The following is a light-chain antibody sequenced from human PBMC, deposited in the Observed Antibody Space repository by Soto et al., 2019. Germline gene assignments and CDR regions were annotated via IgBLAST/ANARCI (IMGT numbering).Light chain of an antibody. CDR3: QQYNSYSPRT. J-gene: IGKJ2*01. V-gene: IGKV1-5*03. CDR2: KAS. CDR1: QSISSW. Sequence: DIQMTQSPSTLSASVGDRVTITCRASQSISSWLAWYQQKPGKAPKLLICKASSLESGVPSRFSGSGSGTEFTLTISSLQPDDFATYYCQQYNSYSPRTFGQGTKLEIK.